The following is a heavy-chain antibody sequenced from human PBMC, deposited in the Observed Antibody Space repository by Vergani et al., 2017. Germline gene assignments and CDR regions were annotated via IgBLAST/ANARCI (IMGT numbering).Heavy chain of an antibody. D-gene: IGHD2-15*01. CDR1: GGSISSSNW. V-gene: IGHV4-4*03. CDR2: IYHSGST. Sequence: QVQLQESGPGLVKPPGTLYLTCAVSGGSISSSNWWSWVRQPPGKGLEWIGEIYHSGSTNYNPSLKSRVTISVDKSKNQLSLKLNSVTAADTAGYYCVRDPWESGGPYCGCWGRGTLVSVSS. CDR3: VRDPWESGGPYCGC. J-gene: IGHJ4*02.